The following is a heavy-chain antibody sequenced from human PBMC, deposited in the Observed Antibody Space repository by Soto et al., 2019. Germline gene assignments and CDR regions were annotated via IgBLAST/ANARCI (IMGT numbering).Heavy chain of an antibody. CDR2: IYHSGST. J-gene: IGHJ4*02. Sequence: PSETLSLTCAVSGYSISSGYYLGLIRHPPGEGLEWIGSIYHSGSTYYNPSLKSRVTISVDTSKNQFSLKLSSVTAADTAVYYCARVENPVYYDSSGSFDYWGQGTLVTVSS. CDR1: GYSISSGYY. D-gene: IGHD3-22*01. CDR3: ARVENPVYYDSSGSFDY. V-gene: IGHV4-38-2*01.